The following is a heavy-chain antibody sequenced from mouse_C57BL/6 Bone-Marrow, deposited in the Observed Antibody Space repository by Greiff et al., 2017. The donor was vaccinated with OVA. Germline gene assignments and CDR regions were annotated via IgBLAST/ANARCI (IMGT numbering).Heavy chain of an antibody. CDR2: IYPRSGNT. Sequence: QVQLQQSGAELARPGASVKLSCKASGYTLTSYGISWVKQRTGQGLEWIGEIYPRSGNTYYNEKFKGKATLTADKSSSTAYMELRSLTSEDSAVYFCARWAYGSSPYYAMDYWGQGTSVTVSS. CDR1: GYTLTSYG. J-gene: IGHJ4*01. CDR3: ARWAYGSSPYYAMDY. D-gene: IGHD1-1*01. V-gene: IGHV1-81*01.